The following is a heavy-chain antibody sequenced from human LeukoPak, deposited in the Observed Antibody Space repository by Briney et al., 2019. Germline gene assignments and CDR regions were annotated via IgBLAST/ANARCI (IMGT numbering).Heavy chain of an antibody. Sequence: GGSLRLSCAASGFTFSSYSMNWVRQAPGKGLEWVTFIRYDGSIKYYADSVKGRFTISRDNAKNSLYLQMNSLRAEDTAVYYCAELGITMIGGVWGKGTTVTISS. CDR3: AELGITMIGGV. D-gene: IGHD3-10*02. CDR2: IRYDGSIK. J-gene: IGHJ6*04. CDR1: GFTFSSYS. V-gene: IGHV3-30*02.